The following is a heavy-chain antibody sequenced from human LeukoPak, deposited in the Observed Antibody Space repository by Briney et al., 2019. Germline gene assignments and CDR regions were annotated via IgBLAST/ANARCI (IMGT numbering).Heavy chain of an antibody. V-gene: IGHV4-39*07. D-gene: IGHD4-17*01. J-gene: IGHJ3*01. CDR1: GGSLSSSSFY. Sequence: SQSPSLTCTVSGGSLSSSSFYWGWIRPPPGEGLEWIGRIYYSGSTHYKPSLKRLVYISVATPKTQFSLKLSSVTAADTAVYYCARVTPTPTTWSFDVWGQGTMVTVFS. CDR3: ARVTPTPTTWSFDV. CDR2: IYYSGST.